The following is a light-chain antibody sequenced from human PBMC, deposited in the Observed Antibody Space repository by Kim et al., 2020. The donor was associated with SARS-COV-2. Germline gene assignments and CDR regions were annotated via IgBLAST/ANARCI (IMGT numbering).Light chain of an antibody. V-gene: IGKV3-11*01. CDR3: QHRSNWPLT. Sequence: SLAPRERAALSCRASQSVSSYLAWYQQKPGQAPRLLIYDASNRATGIPARFSGSGSGTDFTLSISSLEPEDFAVYYCQHRSNWPLTFGGGTKVEI. J-gene: IGKJ4*01. CDR2: DAS. CDR1: QSVSSY.